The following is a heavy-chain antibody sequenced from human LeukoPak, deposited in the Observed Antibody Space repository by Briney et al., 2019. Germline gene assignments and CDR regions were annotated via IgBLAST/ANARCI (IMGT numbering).Heavy chain of an antibody. CDR3: ALSPLYGMDV. Sequence: GGSLRLSCAASGFTFSSYAMSWVRRAPGKGLEWVSAISDSGGSTYYADFVKGRFTISRDNSKNTLYLQMNSLRAEDTAVYYCALSPLYGMDVWGQGTTVTVSS. CDR1: GFTFSSYA. V-gene: IGHV3-23*01. CDR2: ISDSGGST. J-gene: IGHJ6*02.